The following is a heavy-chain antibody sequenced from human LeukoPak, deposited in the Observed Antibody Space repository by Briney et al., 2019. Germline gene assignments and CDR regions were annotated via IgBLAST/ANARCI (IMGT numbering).Heavy chain of an antibody. CDR1: GFTFSDYY. D-gene: IGHD1-14*01. CDR2: IKQDGSEK. J-gene: IGHJ4*02. V-gene: IGHV3-7*01. CDR3: ARYEGIMY. Sequence: GGSLRLSCAVSGFTFSDYYMSWIRQAPGKGLEWVANIKQDGSEKYYVDSVKGRFTISRDNAKNSLYLQMNSLRAEDTAVYYCARYEGIMYWGQGTLVTVSS.